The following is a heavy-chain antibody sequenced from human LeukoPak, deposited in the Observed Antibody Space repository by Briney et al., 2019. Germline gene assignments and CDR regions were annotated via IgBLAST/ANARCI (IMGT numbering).Heavy chain of an antibody. Sequence: PSQTLSLTCTVSGGSISSGGYYWSWIRQHPGKGPEWIGYIYYSGSTYYNPSLKSRVTMSEHTSKNQFSLRLSSVTAAYTAVYYCASQRGYSYGPDYYFDYWGRGTLVTVSS. CDR2: IYYSGST. D-gene: IGHD5-18*01. CDR1: GGSISSGGYY. CDR3: ASQRGYSYGPDYYFDY. J-gene: IGHJ4*02. V-gene: IGHV4-31*03.